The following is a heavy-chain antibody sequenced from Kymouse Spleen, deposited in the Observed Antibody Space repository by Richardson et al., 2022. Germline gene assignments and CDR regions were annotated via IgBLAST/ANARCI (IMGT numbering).Heavy chain of an antibody. CDR3: ARGGITGTTNFDY. CDR1: GGSFSGYY. Sequence: QVQLQQWGAGLLKPSETLSLTCAVYGGSFSGYYWSWIRQPPGKGLEWIGEINHSGSTNYNPSLKSRVTISVDTSKNQFSLKLSSVTAADTAVYYCARGGITGTTNFDYWGQGTLVTVSS. J-gene: IGHJ4*02. D-gene: IGHD1-7*01. CDR2: INHSGST. V-gene: IGHV4-34*01.